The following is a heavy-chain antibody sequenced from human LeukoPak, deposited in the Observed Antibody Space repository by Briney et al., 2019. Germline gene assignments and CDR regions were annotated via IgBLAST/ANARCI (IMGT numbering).Heavy chain of an antibody. Sequence: SETLSLTCTVSGGSISSGDYYWSWIRQPPGKGLEWIGYIYNNGRTYYNPSLKSRVTISVDTSKNLFSLKVSSVTAADAAVHYCAGGRSSSWSSFDYWGQGTLVTVSS. CDR3: AGGRSSSWSSFDY. J-gene: IGHJ4*02. CDR1: GGSISSGDYY. D-gene: IGHD6-13*01. CDR2: IYNNGRT. V-gene: IGHV4-30-4*01.